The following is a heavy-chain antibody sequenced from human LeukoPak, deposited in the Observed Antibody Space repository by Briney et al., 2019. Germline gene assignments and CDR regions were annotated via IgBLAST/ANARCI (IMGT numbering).Heavy chain of an antibody. CDR2: IYYSGST. CDR1: GGSISSYY. J-gene: IGHJ4*02. V-gene: IGHV4-59*08. Sequence: SETLSLTCTVSGGSISSYYWGWIRQPPGKGLEWVGCIYYSGSTNYNPSLKSRVTISVDTSKNQFSLKLSSVTPADMAVYYCARHVREYRYDGTLYYLDHWGQGTLVTVSS. D-gene: IGHD3-16*02. CDR3: ARHVREYRYDGTLYYLDH.